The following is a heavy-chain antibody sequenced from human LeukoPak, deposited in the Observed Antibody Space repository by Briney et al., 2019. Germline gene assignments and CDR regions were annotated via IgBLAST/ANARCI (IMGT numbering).Heavy chain of an antibody. CDR2: IKQDGSEK. Sequence: GGSLRLSCAASGFTFSSYWMSWVRQAPGKGLEWVANIKQDGSEKYYVDSVKGRFTISRDNAKNSLYLQMNSLRAEDTAVYYCARENIVVVVAARDHYYYYYMDVWGKGTTVTITS. J-gene: IGHJ6*03. V-gene: IGHV3-7*01. CDR1: GFTFSSYW. D-gene: IGHD2-15*01. CDR3: ARENIVVVVAARDHYYYYYMDV.